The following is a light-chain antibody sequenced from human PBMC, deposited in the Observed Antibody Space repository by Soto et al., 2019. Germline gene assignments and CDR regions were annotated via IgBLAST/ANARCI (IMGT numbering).Light chain of an antibody. CDR1: QSVTSNY. Sequence: EIVLTQSPGTLSLSPGERAILSCRASQSVTSNYLAWYQQRPGLAPRLLIYGASSRATGIPDRFSGSGSGTDFTLTISRLEPEDFAVYYCQQYATSSWTFGQRTKVEIK. V-gene: IGKV3-20*01. CDR2: GAS. CDR3: QQYATSSWT. J-gene: IGKJ1*01.